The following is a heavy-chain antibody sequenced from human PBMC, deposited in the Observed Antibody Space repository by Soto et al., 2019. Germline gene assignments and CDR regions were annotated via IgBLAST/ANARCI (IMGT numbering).Heavy chain of an antibody. CDR2: IYPGDSET. V-gene: IGHV5-51*01. CDR3: ARRSYCDGDCTRRPYDYYGMDV. J-gene: IGHJ6*02. Sequence: EVQLVQSGAEVKKPGESLKISCKGSGYSFTSYHIVWVRQMPGKGLEWMGIIYPGDSETRYSPSLQGQVTMSADKSTTTAYLQSSSLKASDTAMYYCARRSYCDGDCTRRPYDYYGMDVWGQGTTVTVSS. D-gene: IGHD2-21*02. CDR1: GYSFTSYH.